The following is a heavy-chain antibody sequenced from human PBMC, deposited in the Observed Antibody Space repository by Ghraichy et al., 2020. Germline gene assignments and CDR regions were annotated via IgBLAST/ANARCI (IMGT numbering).Heavy chain of an antibody. J-gene: IGHJ4*02. Sequence: SVKVYCKASGGTFSSYTISWVRQAPGQGLEWMGRIIPILGIANYAQKFQGRVTITAEKSTSTAYMELSSLRSEDTAVYYCARVRYYYASGDPVDSCGPGTLVTVSS. CDR3: ARVRYYYASGDPVDS. CDR2: IIPILGIA. D-gene: IGHD3-22*01. CDR1: GGTFSSYT. V-gene: IGHV1-69*02.